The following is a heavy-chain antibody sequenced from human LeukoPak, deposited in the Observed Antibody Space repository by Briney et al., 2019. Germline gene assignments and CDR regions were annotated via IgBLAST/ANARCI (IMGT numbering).Heavy chain of an antibody. J-gene: IGHJ4*02. V-gene: IGHV4-4*07. CDR1: GGAISSYY. CDR2: IYNSGST. D-gene: IGHD4-17*01. CDR3: ASGSDTLYGDYLEY. Sequence: PSETLSLTCTVSGGAISSYYWSWIRQRAGKGLEWSGRIYNSGSTNYNPSLKSRVTMSVDTSKNQFSLKLSSVTAADTAVYYCASGSDTLYGDYLEYWGQGTLVTVSS.